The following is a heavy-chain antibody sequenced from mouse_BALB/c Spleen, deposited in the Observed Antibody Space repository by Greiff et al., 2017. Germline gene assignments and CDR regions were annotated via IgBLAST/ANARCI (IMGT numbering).Heavy chain of an antibody. D-gene: IGHD2-4*01. J-gene: IGHJ4*01. CDR2: IYPGDGDT. V-gene: IGHV1-87*01. CDR3: ARYRDYDYAMDY. Sequence: VQLQQSGAELARPGASVKLSCKASGYTFTSYWMQWVKQRPGQGLEWIGAIYPGDGDTRYTQKFKGKATLTADKSSSTAYMQLSSLASEDSAVYYCARYRDYDYAMDYWGQGTSVTVSS. CDR1: GYTFTSYW.